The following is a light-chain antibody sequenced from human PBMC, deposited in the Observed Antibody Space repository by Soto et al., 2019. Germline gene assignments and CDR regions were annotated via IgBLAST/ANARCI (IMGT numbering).Light chain of an antibody. CDR3: HQRQSWPRT. CDR1: QNIKTY. CDR2: AAS. V-gene: IGKV1-39*01. Sequence: DIQMTQSPSSLSASVGDSVTITCRASQNIKTYLNWYQQKPGKAPNLLIYAASGLHSGVTSRFSGSGSGTDFTLTISDVEPEDFAVYYCHQRQSWPRTFGPGTQVEIK. J-gene: IGKJ1*01.